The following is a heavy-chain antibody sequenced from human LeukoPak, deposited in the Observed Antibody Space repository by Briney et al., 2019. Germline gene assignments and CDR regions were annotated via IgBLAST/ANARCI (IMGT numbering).Heavy chain of an antibody. CDR3: VREETYSSGWYGPDY. D-gene: IGHD6-19*01. Sequence: GGSLRLSCAASGFMFRSFEMYWVRQAPGKGLEWVANIKQDGSEKYYVDSLKGRFTISRDDARNSLYLQMNSLRAEDTAVYYCVREETYSSGWYGPDYWGQGTLVTVSS. V-gene: IGHV3-7*01. CDR1: GFMFRSFE. CDR2: IKQDGSEK. J-gene: IGHJ4*02.